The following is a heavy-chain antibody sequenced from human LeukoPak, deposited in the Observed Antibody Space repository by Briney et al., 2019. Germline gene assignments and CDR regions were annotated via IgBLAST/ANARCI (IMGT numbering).Heavy chain of an antibody. V-gene: IGHV4-34*01. CDR2: INHSGST. Sequence: SEPLSLTCAVYGGSFSGYYWSWIRQPPGKGLEWIGEINHSGSTNYNPSLKSRVTISVDTSKNQFSLKLSSVTAADTAVYYCARGPVDYYGSGSLDYWGQGTLVTVSS. J-gene: IGHJ4*02. D-gene: IGHD3-10*01. CDR1: GGSFSGYY. CDR3: ARGPVDYYGSGSLDY.